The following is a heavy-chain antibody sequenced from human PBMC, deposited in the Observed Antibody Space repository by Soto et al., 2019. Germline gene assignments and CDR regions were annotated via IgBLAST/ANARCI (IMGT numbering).Heavy chain of an antibody. CDR1: GGTFSSYA. CDR3: ARVCDYGSGSYLRAPNWYFDL. J-gene: IGHJ2*01. D-gene: IGHD3-10*01. V-gene: IGHV1-69*13. Sequence: AASVKVSCKASGGTFSSYAISWVRQAPGQGLEWMGGIIPIFGTANYAQKFQGRVTITADESTSTAYMELSSLRSEDTAVYYCARVCDYGSGSYLRAPNWYFDLWGRGTLVTVSS. CDR2: IIPIFGTA.